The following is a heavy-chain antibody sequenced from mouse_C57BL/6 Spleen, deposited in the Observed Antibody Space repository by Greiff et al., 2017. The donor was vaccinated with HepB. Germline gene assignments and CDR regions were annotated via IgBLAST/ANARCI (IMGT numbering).Heavy chain of an antibody. CDR1: GYSFTDYN. V-gene: IGHV1-39*01. CDR3: SRLYYGSSHGDFMDY. J-gene: IGHJ4*01. Sequence: VQLHQSGPELVKPGASVKISCKASGYSFTDYNMNWVKQSNGKSLEWIGVINPNYGTTSYNQKFKGKATLTVDQSSSTAYMQLNSLTSEDSAVYYCSRLYYGSSHGDFMDYWGQGTSVTVSS. CDR2: INPNYGTT. D-gene: IGHD1-1*01.